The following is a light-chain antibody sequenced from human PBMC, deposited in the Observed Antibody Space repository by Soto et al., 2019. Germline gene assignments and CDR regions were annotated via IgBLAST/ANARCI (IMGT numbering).Light chain of an antibody. V-gene: IGKV1-5*03. J-gene: IGKJ1*01. CDR2: KAS. CDR1: QSISSW. CDR3: QQYDTYCT. Sequence: DIKMTQSPSTLSASVGDRVIITCRASQSISSWLAWYQQKPGKAPKLLIYKASTLESGVPSRFSGSGSGTDIPLTISSLQPDDFATYYCQQYDTYCTFGQGTKVEIK.